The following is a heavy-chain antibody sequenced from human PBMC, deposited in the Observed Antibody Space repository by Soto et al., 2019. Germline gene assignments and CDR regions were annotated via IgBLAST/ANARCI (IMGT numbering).Heavy chain of an antibody. J-gene: IGHJ6*03. CDR2: MNPNSGNT. D-gene: IGHD3-3*01. CDR3: VLGEGDLWSGYYFPYYYYYMDV. V-gene: IGHV1-8*01. CDR1: GYTFTSYD. Sequence: GASVKVSCKASGYTFTSYDINWVRQATGQGLEWMGWMNPNSGNTGYAQKFQGRVTMTRNTSISTAYMELSSLRSEDTAVYYCVLGEGDLWSGYYFPYYYYYMDVWGKGTTVTVSS.